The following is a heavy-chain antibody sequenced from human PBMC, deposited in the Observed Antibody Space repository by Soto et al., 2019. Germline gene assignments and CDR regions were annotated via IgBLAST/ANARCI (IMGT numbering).Heavy chain of an antibody. CDR1: GVSVSGSSC. D-gene: IGHD6-19*01. Sequence: PSETLSLTCTVSGVSVSGSSCWTWIRQAPGKGLEWIGCIFYNGTTNYNPSLRSPVTISVDTSKNQFSLKVTSVTAADTARYYCARMYSSGSGWFHPWGQGTLVTVSS. J-gene: IGHJ5*02. CDR2: IFYNGTT. V-gene: IGHV4-61*01. CDR3: ARMYSSGSGWFHP.